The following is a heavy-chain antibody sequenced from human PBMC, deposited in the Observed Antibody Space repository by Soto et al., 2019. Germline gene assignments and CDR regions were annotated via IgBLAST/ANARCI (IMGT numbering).Heavy chain of an antibody. CDR2: IYYSGST. V-gene: IGHV4-39*01. Sequence: SETLSLTCTVSGASISSSSYYWGWIRQPPGKGLEWIGSIYYSGSTYYNPSLKSRVTISVGTSKNQFSLKLSSVTAADTALYYCARLNAGTTYYYYGMDVWGQGTMVTVSS. D-gene: IGHD1-7*01. J-gene: IGHJ6*02. CDR3: ARLNAGTTYYYYGMDV. CDR1: GASISSSSYY.